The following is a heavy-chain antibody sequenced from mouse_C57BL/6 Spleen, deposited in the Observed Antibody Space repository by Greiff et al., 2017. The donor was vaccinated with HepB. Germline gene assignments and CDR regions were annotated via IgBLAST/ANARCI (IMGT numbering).Heavy chain of an antibody. CDR3: ARHEGIYYGNPYFDY. CDR2: FYPGSGSI. V-gene: IGHV1-62-2*01. CDR1: GYTFTEYT. J-gene: IGHJ2*01. Sequence: VKLQESGAELVKPGASVKLSCKASGYTFTEYTIHWVKQRSGQGLEWIGWFYPGSGSIKYNEKFKDKATLTADKSSSTVYMELSRLTSEDSAVYFCARHEGIYYGNPYFDYWGQGTTLTVSS. D-gene: IGHD2-1*01.